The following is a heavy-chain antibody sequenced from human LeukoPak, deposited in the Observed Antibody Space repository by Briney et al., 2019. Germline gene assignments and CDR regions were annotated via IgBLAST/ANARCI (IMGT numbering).Heavy chain of an antibody. CDR2: INHSGST. J-gene: IGHJ5*02. V-gene: IGHV4-34*01. CDR1: GGSFSGYY. CDR3: ARGLSSYYDFWSGHNWFDP. D-gene: IGHD3-3*01. Sequence: PSETPSLTCAVYGGSFSGYYWSWIRQPPGKGLEWIGEINHSGSTNYNPSLKSRVTISVDTSKNQFSLKLSSVTAADTAVYYCARGLSSYYDFWSGHNWFDPWGQGTLVTVSS.